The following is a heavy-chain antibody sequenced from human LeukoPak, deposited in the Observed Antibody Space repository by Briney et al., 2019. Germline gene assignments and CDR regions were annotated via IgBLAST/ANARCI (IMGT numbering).Heavy chain of an antibody. V-gene: IGHV1-69*04. D-gene: IGHD3-22*01. CDR3: ASSIKSYYYDSSGYGDAFDI. J-gene: IGHJ3*02. CDR1: GGTFSSYA. CDR2: IIPILGIA. Sequence: GASVKVSCKASGGTFSSYAISWVRQAPGQGLEWMGRIIPILGIANYAQKFQGRVTIAADKSTSTAYMELSSLRSEDTAVYYCASSIKSYYYDSSGYGDAFDIWGQGTMVTVSS.